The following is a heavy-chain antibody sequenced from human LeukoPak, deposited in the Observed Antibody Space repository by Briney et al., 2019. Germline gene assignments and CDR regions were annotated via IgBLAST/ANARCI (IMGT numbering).Heavy chain of an antibody. V-gene: IGHV4-34*01. J-gene: IGHJ4*02. CDR3: TRGLGVGATRDY. D-gene: IGHD1-26*01. CDR1: GGSFSGYY. CDR2: IDHSGST. Sequence: SETLSLTCAVYGGSFSGYYWSWIRQPPGKGLEWIGEIDHSGSTNYNPSLKSRVTISVDTSKNQFSLKVSSVTAADTAVYYCTRGLGVGATRDYWGQGTLVTVSS.